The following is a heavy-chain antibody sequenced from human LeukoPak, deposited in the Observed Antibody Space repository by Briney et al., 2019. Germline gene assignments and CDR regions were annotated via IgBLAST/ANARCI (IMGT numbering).Heavy chain of an antibody. V-gene: IGHV6-1*01. D-gene: IGHD1-26*01. CDR3: ARLHSGSSDFDY. CDR2: TYYRSKWYK. J-gene: IGHJ4*02. CDR1: WDSVSSTSAL. Sequence: SQTLSLPCGISWDSVSSTSALCNSIRQSPSRGLEWLGRTYYRSKWYKDYAVSVKSRITIIPDTSKNQFFLKLNSVTPEDTAVYYCARLHSGSSDFDYWGQGTLVTVSS.